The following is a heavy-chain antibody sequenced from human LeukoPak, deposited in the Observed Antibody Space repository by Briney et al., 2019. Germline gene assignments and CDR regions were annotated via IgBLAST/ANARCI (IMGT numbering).Heavy chain of an antibody. CDR3: ARASDGDYVGY. Sequence: SETLSLTCTVSGGSISSGGYYWSWLRQHPGKGLEWVGYIYYSGSTYYNPSLKSRVTISVDTSKNQFSLKLSSVTAADTAVYYCARASDGDYVGYWGQGTLVTVSS. CDR2: IYYSGST. CDR1: GGSISSGGYY. J-gene: IGHJ4*02. V-gene: IGHV4-31*03. D-gene: IGHD4-17*01.